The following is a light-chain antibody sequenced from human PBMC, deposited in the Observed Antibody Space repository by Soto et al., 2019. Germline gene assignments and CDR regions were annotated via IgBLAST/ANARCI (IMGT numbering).Light chain of an antibody. CDR3: QQYGSSPYT. Sequence: EIVLTQSPGTLYLSPGERATLSCRASQRVSSSYLAWYQQKPGQAPRLLIYGASSRATGIPDRFSGSGSGTDFTLTIIRLEPEDFAVYYCQQYGSSPYTFGQGTKLEIK. CDR1: QRVSSSY. J-gene: IGKJ2*01. V-gene: IGKV3-20*01. CDR2: GAS.